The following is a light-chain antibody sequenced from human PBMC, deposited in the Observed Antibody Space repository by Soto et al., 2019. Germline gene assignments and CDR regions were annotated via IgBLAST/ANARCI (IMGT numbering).Light chain of an antibody. Sequence: SYEPTQPPSVSVAPGQTARITCGGNNIGSKSVHWYQQKPGQAPVLVVYDDPDRPSGIPERFSGSNSGNTATLTLSRVEAGDEADYYCQVWDSSSDHNYVFGTGTKLTVL. CDR3: QVWDSSSDHNYV. CDR1: NIGSKS. J-gene: IGLJ1*01. CDR2: DDP. V-gene: IGLV3-21*02.